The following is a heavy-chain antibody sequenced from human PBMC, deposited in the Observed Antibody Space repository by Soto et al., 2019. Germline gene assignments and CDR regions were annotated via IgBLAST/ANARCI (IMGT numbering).Heavy chain of an antibody. J-gene: IGHJ4*02. Sequence: PGGSLRLSCAASGFTFFTYSLNWVRQAPGKGLEWVSSISIGGNYMYYADSVRGRFTVSRDDAQSSVSLQMNSLRAEDTAVYYCARGMSMVYATSFQLDYWGQGTLVTVSS. CDR1: GFTFFTYS. CDR2: ISIGGNYM. V-gene: IGHV3-21*01. CDR3: ARGMSMVYATSFQLDY. D-gene: IGHD2-8*01.